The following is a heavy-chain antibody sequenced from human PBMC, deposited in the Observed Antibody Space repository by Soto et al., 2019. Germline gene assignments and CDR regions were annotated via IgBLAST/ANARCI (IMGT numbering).Heavy chain of an antibody. D-gene: IGHD1-26*01. CDR3: VRDLIIVVTPGDDFDY. CDR2: INEDGSVI. CDR1: GFTFSNYW. Sequence: EVQLVESGGGLVQPGGSLRLSCAPSGFTFSNYWMHWVRQAPGKGLEWVSRINEDGSVISYADSVKGRFTISRENGTNTLYRQKNSLRVEDTAVYYCVRDLIIVVTPGDDFDYWGQGTLVTVSS. V-gene: IGHV3-74*01. J-gene: IGHJ4*02.